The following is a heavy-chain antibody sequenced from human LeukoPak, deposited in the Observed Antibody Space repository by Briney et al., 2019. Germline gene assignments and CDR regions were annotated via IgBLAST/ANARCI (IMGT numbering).Heavy chain of an antibody. CDR1: GFTFSSYW. D-gene: IGHD5-18*01. Sequence: GGSLRLSCAASGFTFSSYWMHWIRQAPGQGLVWVSRINSDGSSINYADSVKGRFTISRDNAKNTLHLQMNSLRGEDTAVYYCARASGYSFGYTFDYWGQGTLVTVSS. J-gene: IGHJ4*02. V-gene: IGHV3-74*01. CDR3: ARASGYSFGYTFDY. CDR2: INSDGSSI.